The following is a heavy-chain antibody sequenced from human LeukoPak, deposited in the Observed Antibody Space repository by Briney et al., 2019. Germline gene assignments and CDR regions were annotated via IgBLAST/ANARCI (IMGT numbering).Heavy chain of an antibody. Sequence: PSETLSLTCTVSGGSISSYSWSWIRQPPGKRLEWIGYIYYSGSTNYNPSLKSRVTISVDTSKNQFSLKLSSVTAADTAVYYCARLGFSSSSHLDYWGQGTLVTVSS. CDR3: ARLGFSSSSHLDY. CDR2: IYYSGST. CDR1: GGSISSYS. V-gene: IGHV4-59*08. J-gene: IGHJ4*02. D-gene: IGHD6-13*01.